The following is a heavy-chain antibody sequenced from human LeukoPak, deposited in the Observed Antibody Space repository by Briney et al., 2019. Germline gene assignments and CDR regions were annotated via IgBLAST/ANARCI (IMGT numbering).Heavy chain of an antibody. CDR2: INPNSGGT. Sequence: GASVKVSCKASGYTFIDYYIHWVQQAPGQGLEWMGRINPNSGGTSYAQKFQDRVTMTRDASISTAYMELSRLRSDDTAVYYCARDLAGYSSGWYYFDYWGQGTLVTVSS. D-gene: IGHD6-19*01. V-gene: IGHV1-2*06. CDR3: ARDLAGYSSGWYYFDY. J-gene: IGHJ4*02. CDR1: GYTFIDYY.